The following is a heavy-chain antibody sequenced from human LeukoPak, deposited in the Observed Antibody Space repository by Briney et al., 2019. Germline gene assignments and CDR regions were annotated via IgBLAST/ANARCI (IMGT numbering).Heavy chain of an antibody. Sequence: ASVKVSCKASGYTFTGYYMHWVRQAPGQGLEWMGWINPNSGGTNYAQKFQGRVTMTRDTSISTAYMEPSRLRSDDTAVYYCARALSHRAAVAGTWPPGVTTFDYWGQGTLVTVSS. CDR1: GYTFTGYY. CDR3: ARALSHRAAVAGTWPPGVTTFDY. V-gene: IGHV1-2*02. J-gene: IGHJ4*02. CDR2: INPNSGGT. D-gene: IGHD6-19*01.